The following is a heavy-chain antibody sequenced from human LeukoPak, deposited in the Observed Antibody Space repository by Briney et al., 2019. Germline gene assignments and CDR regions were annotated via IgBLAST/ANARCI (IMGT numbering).Heavy chain of an antibody. CDR3: ALLRYFDCSYGMGV. Sequence: GGSLRLSCAASGFTVSSNYMSWVRQAPGKGLEWVSFIYNGGSTYYADSVKGRFTISRHNSKNPLYLQLNSLRAEDTAVYYCALLRYFDCSYGMGVWGQGTTVTVSS. V-gene: IGHV3-53*04. D-gene: IGHD3-9*01. CDR2: IYNGGST. CDR1: GFTVSSNY. J-gene: IGHJ6*02.